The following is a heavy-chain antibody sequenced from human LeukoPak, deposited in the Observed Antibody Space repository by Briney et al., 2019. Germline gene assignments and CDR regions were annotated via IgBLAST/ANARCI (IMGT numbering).Heavy chain of an antibody. CDR3: ARDRYGDFEDY. D-gene: IGHD4-17*01. Sequence: PSETLSLTCTVSGGSISSSSYYWGWIRQPPGKGLEWIGSIYYSGSTYYNPSLKSRVTISVDTSKNQFSLKLSSVTAADTAVYYCARDRYGDFEDYWGQGTLVTVSS. J-gene: IGHJ4*02. CDR1: GGSISSSSYY. V-gene: IGHV4-39*01. CDR2: IYYSGST.